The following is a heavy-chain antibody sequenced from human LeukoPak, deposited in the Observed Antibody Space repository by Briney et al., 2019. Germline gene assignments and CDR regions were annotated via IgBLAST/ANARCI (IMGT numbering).Heavy chain of an antibody. CDR2: ITGSGGGT. D-gene: IGHD3-22*01. V-gene: IGHV3-23*01. J-gene: IGHJ4*02. CDR1: GFTFSIYA. Sequence: GGSLRLSCAASGFTFSIYAMTWVRQTPGKGLGGVSTITGSGGGTYYADSVKGRFTISRDNSKDTLYLQLNSLRAEDTAVYYCASQVVVVISPPFDYWGQGTLVTVSS. CDR3: ASQVVVVISPPFDY.